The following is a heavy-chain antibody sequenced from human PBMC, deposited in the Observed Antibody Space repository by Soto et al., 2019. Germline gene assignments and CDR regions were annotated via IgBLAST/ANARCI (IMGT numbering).Heavy chain of an antibody. CDR3: ARPPYCGSTSCYHPMGY. CDR2: IIPILGIA. V-gene: IGHV1-69*02. D-gene: IGHD2-2*01. CDR1: GGTFSSYT. J-gene: IGHJ4*02. Sequence: QVQLVQSVAVLKKPGSSVKVSCKASGGTFSSYTISWVRQAPGQGLQCMGRIIPILGIANYAQQFQGRVNITDDNTTRTAYIQLRRLRSEDTAVYYCARPPYCGSTSCYHPMGYWGQGPLVTV.